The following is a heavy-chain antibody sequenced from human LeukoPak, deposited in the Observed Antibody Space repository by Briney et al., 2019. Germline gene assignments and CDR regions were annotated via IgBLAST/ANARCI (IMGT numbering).Heavy chain of an antibody. V-gene: IGHV3-48*01. CDR1: GFTFSSYS. J-gene: IGHJ4*02. CDR2: ISSSSSTI. Sequence: PGESLRLSCAASGFTFSSYSMNWARQAPGKGLEWVSYISSSSSTIYYAESVKGRFTISRDNAKNLLYLQMNSLRAEDTAVYYCARDSRIAVAAATHFDYWGQGTLVTVSS. D-gene: IGHD6-19*01. CDR3: ARDSRIAVAAATHFDY.